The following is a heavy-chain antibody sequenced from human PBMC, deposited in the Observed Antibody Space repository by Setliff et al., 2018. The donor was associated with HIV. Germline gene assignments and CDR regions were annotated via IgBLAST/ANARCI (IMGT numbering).Heavy chain of an antibody. J-gene: IGHJ4*02. CDR3: ARGSMPDY. D-gene: IGHD2-2*01. CDR1: GGSFSAYS. CDR2: INHSGST. Sequence: PSETLSLTCAVYGGSFSAYSGTWIRQPPGKGLEWIGDINHSGSTNYNPSLKSRVTILVDTSKNQFSLKLNSVTAADTAVYYCARGSMPDYWGQGTLVTVSS. V-gene: IGHV4-34*01.